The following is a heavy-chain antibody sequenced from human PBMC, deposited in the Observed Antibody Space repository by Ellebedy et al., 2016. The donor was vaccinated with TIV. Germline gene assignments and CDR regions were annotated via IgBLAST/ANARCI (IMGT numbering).Heavy chain of an antibody. CDR1: GDSINPYY. CDR3: TRMLRGFVGYWYFEL. D-gene: IGHD3-10*01. Sequence: SETLSLXXTVSGDSINPYYWSWIRQSPGKGLEWIAYIYNSGTTNYNPSLKSRVTISLDTSQNQVSLKLSSMTAADTAVYYCTRMLRGFVGYWYFELWGRGTLVTVSS. V-gene: IGHV4-59*01. J-gene: IGHJ2*01. CDR2: IYNSGTT.